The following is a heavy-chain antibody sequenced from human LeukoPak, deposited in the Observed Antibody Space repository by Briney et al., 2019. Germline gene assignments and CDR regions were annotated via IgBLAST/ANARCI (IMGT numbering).Heavy chain of an antibody. CDR2: ISGSGDST. J-gene: IGHJ4*02. D-gene: IGHD6-19*01. Sequence: PGGSLRLSCAASGFTFRNYVMNWVRQAPGKGLEWVSGISGSGDSTYYADSVKGRFTISRDNSKSTLYLQMNSLRVEDTAAYYCAKVRAPSGWFNSDYWGQGTLVTVSS. V-gene: IGHV3-23*01. CDR3: AKVRAPSGWFNSDY. CDR1: GFTFRNYV.